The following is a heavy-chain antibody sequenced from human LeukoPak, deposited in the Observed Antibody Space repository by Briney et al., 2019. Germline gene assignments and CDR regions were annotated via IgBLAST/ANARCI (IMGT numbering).Heavy chain of an antibody. Sequence: SETLSLTCTVSGGSISSSSSYWGWIRQSPGKGLEWIGDIYYSGSTYYNPSLKSRVTISVDTSKNHFSLKLSSVTAADTAVYYCARREPPNSGRNGLDQWGQGTLVTVSS. CDR1: GGSISSSSSY. V-gene: IGHV4-39*02. CDR3: ARREPPNSGRNGLDQ. CDR2: IYYSGST. J-gene: IGHJ1*01. D-gene: IGHD1-26*01.